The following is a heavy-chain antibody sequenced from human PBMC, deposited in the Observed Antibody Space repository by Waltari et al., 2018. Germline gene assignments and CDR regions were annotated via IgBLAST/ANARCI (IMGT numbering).Heavy chain of an antibody. J-gene: IGHJ4*02. D-gene: IGHD6-19*01. V-gene: IGHV3-74*01. CDR1: GFTLGAHG. CDR3: ARGGGGCFDY. CDR2: AVYDESGS. Sequence: EVRLVESGGGLVQRGGSLRLSVAASGFTLGAHGMHWVRQVPGKGLVGVALAVYDESGSSYAHSVKGRFTISRDNAKNTLYLQMNSLRDEDTAVYYCARGGGGCFDYWGQGTLVTVSS.